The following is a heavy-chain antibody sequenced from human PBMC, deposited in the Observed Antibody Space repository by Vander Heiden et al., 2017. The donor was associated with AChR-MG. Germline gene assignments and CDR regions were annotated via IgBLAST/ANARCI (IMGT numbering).Heavy chain of an antibody. CDR3: AKDGLPTNYDILTGYHYGMDV. J-gene: IGHJ6*02. Sequence: EVQLVEAGGGLVQPGRSLRLSCAASGLTFEDYARHWVRQVPGKGLEWFSGISWNSGSIGYADSVKGRFTISRDNAKNSLYLQMNSLRAEDTALYYCAKDGLPTNYDILTGYHYGMDVWGQGTTVTVSS. V-gene: IGHV3-9*01. CDR2: ISWNSGSI. D-gene: IGHD3-9*01. CDR1: GLTFEDYA.